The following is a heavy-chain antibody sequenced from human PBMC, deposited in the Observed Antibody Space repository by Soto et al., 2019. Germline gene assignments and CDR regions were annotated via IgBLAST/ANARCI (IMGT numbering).Heavy chain of an antibody. V-gene: IGHV4-34*01. CDR1: GGSLSGFD. CDR2: INHRGST. Sequence: SGTLSLTCAVYGGSLSGFDWSWIRQPPGKGLEWIGEINHRGSTNYNPSLGTRVTISVGPSNNQFSLKLTSVTAADTAVYYCARGPATYWGQGTQVTVSS. CDR3: ARGPATY. J-gene: IGHJ4*02.